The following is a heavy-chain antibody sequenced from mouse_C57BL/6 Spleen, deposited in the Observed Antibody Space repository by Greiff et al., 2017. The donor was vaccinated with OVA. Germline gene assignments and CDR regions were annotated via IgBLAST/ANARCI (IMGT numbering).Heavy chain of an antibody. Sequence: VQLQQSGPELVKPGASVKISCKASGYSFTDYNMNWVTQSTGQSLEWIGVINPNYGTTSYNQKFKGKATLTVAQSSSIAYMQLNSLTSEDSAVYYCARGRFQYYFDYWGQGTTLTVSS. V-gene: IGHV1-39*01. J-gene: IGHJ2*01. CDR2: INPNYGTT. CDR1: GYSFTDYN. CDR3: ARGRFQYYFDY.